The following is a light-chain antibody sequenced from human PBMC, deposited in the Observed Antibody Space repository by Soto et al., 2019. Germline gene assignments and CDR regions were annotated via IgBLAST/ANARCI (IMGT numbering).Light chain of an antibody. CDR3: QQYATSAIT. V-gene: IGKV3-15*01. J-gene: IGKJ5*01. CDR2: HVS. Sequence: EIVVTKSAITLSVSPGDSATLSCRASQSVGPNLVWYQQRFGQSPRLLIYHVSTRATGVPARFGGSGSETDFTLTISRLEPEDLALYYCQQYATSAITFGQGTRLEIK. CDR1: QSVGPN.